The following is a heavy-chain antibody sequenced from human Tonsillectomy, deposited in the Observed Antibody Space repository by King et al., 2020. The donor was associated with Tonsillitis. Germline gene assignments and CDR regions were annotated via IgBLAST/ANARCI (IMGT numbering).Heavy chain of an antibody. V-gene: IGHV1-2*02. CDR1: GYTFTGYY. J-gene: IGHJ5*02. Sequence: QLVQSGAEVKKPGASVKVSCKASGYTFTGYYMHWVRQAPGPGLEWMGWINPNSGGTNYAKKFQGRVTMTRDTSISTAYMELSRRRSDDTAVYYCARVRCSSTSCYTVRWFDPWGQGTLVTVSS. CDR2: INPNSGGT. D-gene: IGHD2-2*02. CDR3: ARVRCSSTSCYTVRWFDP.